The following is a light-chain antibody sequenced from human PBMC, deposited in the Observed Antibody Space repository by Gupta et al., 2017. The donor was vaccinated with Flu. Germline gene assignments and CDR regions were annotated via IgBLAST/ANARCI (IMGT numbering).Light chain of an antibody. CDR3: QQRHNWPPLT. J-gene: IGKJ4*01. Sequence: ETVLTQSPATLSLSPGDRATLSCRASQSVGKYLAWYQQKPGQAPRLLIYDASNRATGIPFRFSGSGSGTDFTLTISSREPEDSAVYYCQQRHNWPPLTFGGGTKVEV. CDR1: QSVGKY. CDR2: DAS. V-gene: IGKV3-11*01.